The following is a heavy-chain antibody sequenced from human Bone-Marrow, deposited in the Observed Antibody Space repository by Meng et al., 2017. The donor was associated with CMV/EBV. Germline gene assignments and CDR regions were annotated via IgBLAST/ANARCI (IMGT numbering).Heavy chain of an antibody. J-gene: IGHJ4*02. CDR1: GFTFSSYS. Sequence: GGSLRLSCAASGFTFSSYSMNWVRKAPGKGLEWVSYISSGSNTIYYADSVKGRFTVSRDNAKNSLYLQMNSLRAEDTAVYYCARGGGRYSGDYWGQGTLVTVSS. V-gene: IGHV3-48*04. CDR3: ARGGGRYSGDY. CDR2: ISSGSNTI. D-gene: IGHD1-26*01.